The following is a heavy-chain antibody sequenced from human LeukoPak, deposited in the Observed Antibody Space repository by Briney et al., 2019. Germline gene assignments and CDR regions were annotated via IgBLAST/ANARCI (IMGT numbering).Heavy chain of an antibody. J-gene: IGHJ4*02. V-gene: IGHV3-30*18. CDR2: ISYDGSDK. D-gene: IGHD6-19*01. Sequence: PGGSLRLSCAASGFTFSSSAMSWVRQAPGKGLEWVAFISYDGSDKYYAESVKGRFTVSRDNSKHTLYLQMNSLRVEDTAVYYCAKDRGWCFEYWGQGTLVTVSS. CDR3: AKDRGWCFEY. CDR1: GFTFSSSA.